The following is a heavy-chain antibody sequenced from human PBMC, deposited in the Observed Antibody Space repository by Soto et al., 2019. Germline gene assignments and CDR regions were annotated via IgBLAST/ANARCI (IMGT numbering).Heavy chain of an antibody. V-gene: IGHV3-7*01. D-gene: IGHD6-19*01. Sequence: EVQLVESGGDLVQPGGSLRLSCAASGFIFSNYWMSWVRQAPGKGLEWVANIKQDGSDKYYVDAVKGRFTISRDNAKNSLYLQMNSLRAEDAAVYYCARGLYNSGWYPDQCDYWGQGTLVTVSS. CDR1: GFIFSNYW. CDR3: ARGLYNSGWYPDQCDY. J-gene: IGHJ4*02. CDR2: IKQDGSDK.